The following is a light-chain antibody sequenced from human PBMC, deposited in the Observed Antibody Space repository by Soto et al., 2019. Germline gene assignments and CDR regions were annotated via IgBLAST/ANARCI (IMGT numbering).Light chain of an antibody. J-gene: IGKJ4*01. CDR2: DAS. CDR3: QQRQNWPPLT. Sequence: VLTQSPATLSLSPGERATLSCRASQSVNTYLAWYQQRPGQAPRLLIYDASNRAAGIPARFSCSGSGTDVTHTISSLEPEDFAVYYCQQRQNWPPLTFGGGSVVEIK. CDR1: QSVNTY. V-gene: IGKV3-11*01.